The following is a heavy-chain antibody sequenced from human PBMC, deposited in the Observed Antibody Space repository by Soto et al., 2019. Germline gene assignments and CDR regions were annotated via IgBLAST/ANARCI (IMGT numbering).Heavy chain of an antibody. CDR1: GGSISSYY. D-gene: IGHD3-22*01. Sequence: SETLSLTCTVSGGSISSYYWSWIRQPPGKGLEWIGYIYYSGSTNYNPSLKSRVTISVDTSKNQFSLKLSSVTAADTAVYYCARDRLSSGYYLHAFDIWGQGTMVPVSS. J-gene: IGHJ3*02. CDR2: IYYSGST. CDR3: ARDRLSSGYYLHAFDI. V-gene: IGHV4-59*01.